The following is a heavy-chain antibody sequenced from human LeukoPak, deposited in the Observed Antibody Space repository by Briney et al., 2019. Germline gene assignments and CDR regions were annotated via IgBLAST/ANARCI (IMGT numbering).Heavy chain of an antibody. Sequence: GGSLRLSCAASGFTFSGYSMNWVRQAPGKGLEWVSSISSSSSCIYYADSVKGRFTISRDNAKNPLYMQMNSLRAEDTAVYYCARGSSTTFNYWGQGTLVTVSS. CDR3: ARGSSTTFNY. J-gene: IGHJ4*02. V-gene: IGHV3-21*01. D-gene: IGHD6-13*01. CDR1: GFTFSGYS. CDR2: ISSSSSCI.